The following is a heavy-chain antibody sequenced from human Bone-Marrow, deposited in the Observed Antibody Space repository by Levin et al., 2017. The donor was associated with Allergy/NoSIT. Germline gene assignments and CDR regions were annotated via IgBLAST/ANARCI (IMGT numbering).Heavy chain of an antibody. Sequence: SETLSLTCAVSGGSFSGYFWTWIRQPPGKGLEWIGEINHRGGASYNPSLKSRVSISIDTSKNQFSLRLSSLTAADTALYYCARPVSRGGFCSSTSCSNYFDPWGQGTLVTVSS. V-gene: IGHV4-34*01. J-gene: IGHJ5*02. CDR1: GGSFSGYF. CDR2: INHRGGA. D-gene: IGHD2-2*01. CDR3: ARPVSRGGFCSSTSCSNYFDP.